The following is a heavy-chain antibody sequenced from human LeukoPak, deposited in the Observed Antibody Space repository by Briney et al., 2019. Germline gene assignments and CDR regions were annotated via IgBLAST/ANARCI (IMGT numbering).Heavy chain of an antibody. CDR1: GYSISSGYY. V-gene: IGHV4-38-2*02. Sequence: PSETLSLTCTVSGYSISSGYYWGWIRPPPGKGLEWIGSIYHSGSTYYNPSLKSRVTISVDTSKNQFSLKLSSVTAADTAVYYCARGGGAVGNWFDPWGQGTLVTVSS. CDR2: IYHSGST. CDR3: ARGGGAVGNWFDP. D-gene: IGHD3-16*01. J-gene: IGHJ5*02.